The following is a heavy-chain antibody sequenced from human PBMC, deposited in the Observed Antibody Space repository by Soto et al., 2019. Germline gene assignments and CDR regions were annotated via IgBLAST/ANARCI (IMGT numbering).Heavy chain of an antibody. CDR1: GGSISSYY. D-gene: IGHD3-10*01. J-gene: IGHJ6*02. V-gene: IGHV4-59*01. CDR3: ARGDPLLWFGEFHRGNYYYGMDV. Sequence: QVQLQESGPGLVKPSETLSLTCTVSGGSISSYYWSWIRQPPGKGLEWIGYIYYSGSTNYHPSLKSRVTISVDTSKNQFSLKLSSVTAADTAVYYCARGDPLLWFGEFHRGNYYYGMDVWGQGTTVTVSS. CDR2: IYYSGST.